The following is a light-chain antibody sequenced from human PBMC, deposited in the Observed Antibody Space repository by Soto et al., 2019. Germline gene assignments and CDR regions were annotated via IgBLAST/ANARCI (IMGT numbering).Light chain of an antibody. Sequence: QSVLTQPPSASGTPGQRVTISCSGSSSNIGSNTVNWYQQLPGTAPKLLIYSNNQRPSGVPDRFSGSRSGTSASLAISGLQSEDDGDYYCAAWDDSLNGRGVFGGGTKLTVL. CDR3: AAWDDSLNGRGV. V-gene: IGLV1-44*01. CDR1: SSNIGSNT. J-gene: IGLJ3*02. CDR2: SNN.